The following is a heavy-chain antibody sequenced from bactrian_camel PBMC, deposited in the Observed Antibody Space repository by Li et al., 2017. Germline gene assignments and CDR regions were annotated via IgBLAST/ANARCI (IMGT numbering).Heavy chain of an antibody. CDR3: AADLRWCRSGYFDPQARLGY. J-gene: IGHJ6*01. D-gene: IGHD2*01. Sequence: VQLVESGGGSVQAGGSLRLSCVASGSIYSGACVGWLRQAPGKEREGVAAIDSDGIASYIDSVKGRFTISRDNAMNTVYLQMNSLEPEDTAIYYCAADLRWCRSGYFDPQARLGYWGQGTQVTV. CDR2: IDSDGIA. V-gene: IGHV3S53*01. CDR1: GSIYSGAC.